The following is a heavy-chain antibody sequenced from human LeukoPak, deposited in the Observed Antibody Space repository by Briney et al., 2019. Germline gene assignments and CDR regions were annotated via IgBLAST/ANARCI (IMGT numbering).Heavy chain of an antibody. CDR2: IYTSGST. CDR1: GGSISSGSYY. Sequence: SETLSLTCTVSGGSISSGSYYWSWVRQPAGKGLEWIGRIYTSGSTDYNPSLKIRVTISVDTSRNQFSLKLTSVTAADTAVYYCAVSSSTADFDPWGQGTLVTVSS. J-gene: IGHJ5*02. D-gene: IGHD6-6*01. V-gene: IGHV4-61*02. CDR3: AVSSSTADFDP.